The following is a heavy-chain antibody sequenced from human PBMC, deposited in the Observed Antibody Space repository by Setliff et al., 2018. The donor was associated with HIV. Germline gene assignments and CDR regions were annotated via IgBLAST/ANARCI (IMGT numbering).Heavy chain of an antibody. Sequence: SETLSLTCTVSGDSISSGSHYWSWIRQPARKGLEWIGHIYTGGNANYNPSLQSRVTISVDTSKNQFSLMLGSMTAADTAVYYCARERLSRLGFDYWGQGTLVTVSS. CDR1: GDSISSGSHY. CDR2: IYTGGNA. J-gene: IGHJ4*02. V-gene: IGHV4-61*09. D-gene: IGHD1-1*01. CDR3: ARERLSRLGFDY.